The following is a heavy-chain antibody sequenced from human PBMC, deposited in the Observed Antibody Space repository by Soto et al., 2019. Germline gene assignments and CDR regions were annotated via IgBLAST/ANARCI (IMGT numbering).Heavy chain of an antibody. V-gene: IGHV3-53*01. D-gene: IGHD2-15*01. CDR2: TGSGAST. CDR1: GFTVRSNF. Sequence: EAQLVESGGTLIQPGGSLRLSCAASGFTVRSNFFTWVRQAPGKGLEWVSTLTGSGASTYYADSVRDRFTISRDNSKSTLYLQMYRLRPEDTGVYYCAQDFGGRRPFHYWGQGTLVTVSS. CDR3: AQDFGGRRPFHY. J-gene: IGHJ4*02.